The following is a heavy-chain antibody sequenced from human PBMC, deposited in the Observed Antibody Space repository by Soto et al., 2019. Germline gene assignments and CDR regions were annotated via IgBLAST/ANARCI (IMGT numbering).Heavy chain of an antibody. J-gene: IGHJ3*02. V-gene: IGHV1-18*01. Sequence: ASVKVSCKASGYTFTSYGISWVQQAPGQGLEWMGWISAYNGNTNYAQKLQGRVTITTDTSTSTAYMELRSLRYDDTAVYYCGRSRVGIYDILTGSDAFDIWGQGTMVTVSS. CDR1: GYTFTSYG. CDR3: GRSRVGIYDILTGSDAFDI. CDR2: ISAYNGNT. D-gene: IGHD3-9*01.